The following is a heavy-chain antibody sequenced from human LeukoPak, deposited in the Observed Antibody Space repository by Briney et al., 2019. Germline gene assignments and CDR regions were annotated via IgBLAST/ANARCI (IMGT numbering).Heavy chain of an antibody. CDR1: GYTFTSYG. CDR2: ISAHNGNT. V-gene: IGHV1-18*01. Sequence: GASVKVACKASGYTFTSYGISWVRQAPGQGLEWMGWISAHNGNTNYAQKLQGRVTMTTDTSTSTAYMELRSLRSDDTAVYYCAKDQYSSGPPGDWGQGTLVTVSS. CDR3: AKDQYSSGPPGD. D-gene: IGHD6-19*01. J-gene: IGHJ4*02.